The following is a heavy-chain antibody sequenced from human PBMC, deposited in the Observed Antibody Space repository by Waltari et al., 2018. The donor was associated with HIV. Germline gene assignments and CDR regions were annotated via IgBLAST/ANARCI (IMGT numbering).Heavy chain of an antibody. CDR2: MNPNSGNT. Sequence: QVQLVQSGAEVKKPGASVKVSCKASGYTFTSYDINWVRQATGQGLEWMGRMNPNSGNTGYAQKFQWRVTMTRNTSISTAYMELSSLRSEDTAVYYCARGWDCSSTSCSFPGDYWGQGTLVTVSS. CDR3: ARGWDCSSTSCSFPGDY. V-gene: IGHV1-8*01. CDR1: GYTFTSYD. D-gene: IGHD2-2*01. J-gene: IGHJ4*02.